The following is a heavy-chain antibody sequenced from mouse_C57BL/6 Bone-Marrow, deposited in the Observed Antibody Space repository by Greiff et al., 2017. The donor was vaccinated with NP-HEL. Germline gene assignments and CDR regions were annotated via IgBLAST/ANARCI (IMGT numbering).Heavy chain of an antibody. J-gene: IGHJ1*03. CDR3: AKRVYWYMDV. CDR1: GFSLTSYG. CDR2: IWRGGST. V-gene: IGHV2-5*01. Sequence: QVQLQQSGPGLVQPSQSLSITCTVSGFSLTSYGVHWVRQSPGKGLEWLGVIWRGGSTDYNAAFMSRLSITKDNSKSQVFFKKKGLQADETAIYYGAKRVYWYMDVWGKGTTGTVSS.